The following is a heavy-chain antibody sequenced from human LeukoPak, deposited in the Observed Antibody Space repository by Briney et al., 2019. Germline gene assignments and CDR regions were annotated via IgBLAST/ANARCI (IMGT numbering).Heavy chain of an antibody. J-gene: IGHJ3*02. V-gene: IGHV3-48*03. Sequence: PGGSLRLSCAASGFTFSSYEMNWVRQAPGKGLEWVSYISSSGSTIYYADSVKGRFTISRDNAKNSLYLQMNSLRADDTAVYSCARGNGYRSAFDIWGQGTMVTVSS. D-gene: IGHD5-24*01. CDR3: ARGNGYRSAFDI. CDR2: ISSSGSTI. CDR1: GFTFSSYE.